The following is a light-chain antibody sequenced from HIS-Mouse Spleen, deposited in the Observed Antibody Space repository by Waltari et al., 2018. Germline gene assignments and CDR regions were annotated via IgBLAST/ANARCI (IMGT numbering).Light chain of an antibody. J-gene: IGLJ2*01. CDR1: ALPKKY. V-gene: IGLV3-10*01. CDR3: YSTDSSGNHRV. Sequence: SYELTQPPSVSVSPGQTARITCSGDALPKKYAYWYQQKSGQAPGLAIYEDSTRPSGIPRRFSCSSSGTRATLTISGAQVEDEADYYCYSTDSSGNHRVFGGVTKLTVL. CDR2: EDS.